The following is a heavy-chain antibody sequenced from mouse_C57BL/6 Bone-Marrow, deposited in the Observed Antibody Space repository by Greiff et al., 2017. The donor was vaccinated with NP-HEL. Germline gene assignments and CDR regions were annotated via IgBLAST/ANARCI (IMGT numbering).Heavy chain of an antibody. Sequence: EVQVVESGGGLVQPGGSLKLSCAASGFTFSDYGMAWVRQAPRKGPEWVAFISNLAYSIYYADTVTGRFTISRENAKNTLYLEMSSLRSEDTAMYYCARHGVFAYWGQGTLVTVSA. J-gene: IGHJ3*01. CDR2: ISNLAYSI. CDR1: GFTFSDYG. V-gene: IGHV5-15*01. CDR3: ARHGVFAY.